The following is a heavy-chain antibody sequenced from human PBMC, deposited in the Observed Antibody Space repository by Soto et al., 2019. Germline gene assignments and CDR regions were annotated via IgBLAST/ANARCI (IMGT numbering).Heavy chain of an antibody. Sequence: QVQLVESGGGVVQPGRSLSLSCAASQLTFKNYAMHWVRQAPGKGLEWVAVISDDGHNEYYADSVRGRFAISRDNSKRTVDLHMNSVRVDDTAVYYCAKDLNVKTYVPYGMDVWGQGTTVTVSS. CDR1: QLTFKNYA. CDR3: AKDLNVKTYVPYGMDV. V-gene: IGHV3-30*18. D-gene: IGHD3-10*02. J-gene: IGHJ6*02. CDR2: ISDDGHNE.